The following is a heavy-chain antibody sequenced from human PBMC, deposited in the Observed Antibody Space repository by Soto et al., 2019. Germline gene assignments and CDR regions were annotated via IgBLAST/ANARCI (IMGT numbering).Heavy chain of an antibody. D-gene: IGHD6-13*01. J-gene: IGHJ4*02. CDR3: ARALAAVQD. CDR1: GGSFSGFY. Sequence: SETLSLTCAVYGGSFSGFYWSWIHQPPGRGLEWIGETNPSGSTNYNPSLKSRVTISVDTSKNQFSLKLSSVTAADTAVYYCARALAAVQDWGQGMLVTVSS. CDR2: TNPSGST. V-gene: IGHV4-34*01.